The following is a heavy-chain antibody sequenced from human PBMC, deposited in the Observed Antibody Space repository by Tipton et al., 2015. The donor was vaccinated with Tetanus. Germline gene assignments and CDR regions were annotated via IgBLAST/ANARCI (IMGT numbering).Heavy chain of an antibody. Sequence: SLRLSCAASGFTFSNYGMSWVRQAPGKGLEWVANIKYDESEKYYVDSVKGRFTISRDNAKNSLYLQMNSLRVDDTAVYYCARGMSFDPWGQGTLVTVSS. CDR3: ARGMSFDP. J-gene: IGHJ5*02. V-gene: IGHV3-7*01. CDR1: GFTFSNYG. CDR2: IKYDESEK.